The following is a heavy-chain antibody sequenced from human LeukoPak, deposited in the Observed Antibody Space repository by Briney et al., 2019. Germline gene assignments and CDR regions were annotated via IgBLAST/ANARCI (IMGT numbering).Heavy chain of an antibody. CDR2: INHNGNVN. Sequence: GGSLRLSCAASGFTFSSYSMNWARQAPGKGLEWVASINHNGNVNYYVDSVKGRFTISRDNSKNTLYLQMNSLRAEDTAVYYCARSYGSGSNPGDYWGQGTLVTVSS. D-gene: IGHD3-10*01. J-gene: IGHJ4*02. V-gene: IGHV3-7*01. CDR3: ARSYGSGSNPGDY. CDR1: GFTFSSYS.